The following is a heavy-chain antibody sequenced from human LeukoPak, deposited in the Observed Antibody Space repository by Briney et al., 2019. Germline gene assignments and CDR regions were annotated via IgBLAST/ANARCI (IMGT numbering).Heavy chain of an antibody. Sequence: ASVKVSCKASGGTFSSYAISWVRQAPGQGLVWMGGIIPIFGTANYAQKFQGRVTITADESTSTAYMELSSLRSEDTAVYYCARVHFELKNYYYMDVWGKGTTVTVSS. V-gene: IGHV1-69*13. CDR1: GGTFSSYA. D-gene: IGHD3-10*01. J-gene: IGHJ6*03. CDR2: IIPIFGTA. CDR3: ARVHFELKNYYYMDV.